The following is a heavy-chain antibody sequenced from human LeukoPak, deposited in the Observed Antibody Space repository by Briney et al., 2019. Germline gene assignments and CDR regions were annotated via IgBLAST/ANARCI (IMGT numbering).Heavy chain of an antibody. CDR1: GVSVGDAG. J-gene: IGHJ4*02. D-gene: IGHD3-10*01. Sequence: GGALRLSCTVSGVSVGDAGLSWGRQSPSKGLEGVAYIKRKSDGGTANYAAPVKGRFTISRDDSKNTLYLQMNSLKTDDTAVYYCTTGMTMVNYWGQGTLVTVSS. CDR3: TTGMTMVNY. V-gene: IGHV3-15*01. CDR2: IKRKSDGGTA.